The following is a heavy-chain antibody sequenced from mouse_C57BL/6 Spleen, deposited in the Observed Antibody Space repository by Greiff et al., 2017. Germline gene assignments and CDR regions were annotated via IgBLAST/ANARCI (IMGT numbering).Heavy chain of an antibody. V-gene: IGHV2-2*01. CDR1: GFSLTSYG. D-gene: IGHD2-3*01. CDR2: IWSGGST. CDR3: ARKAFYDCYWYAMDY. Sequence: VQLQQSGPGLVQPSPSLSITCTVSGFSLTSYGVHWVRQSPGKGLEWLGVIWSGGSTDYNAAFISRLSISKDNSKSQVFFRMNSLQADDTAIYYCARKAFYDCYWYAMDYWGQGTSVTVSS. J-gene: IGHJ4*01.